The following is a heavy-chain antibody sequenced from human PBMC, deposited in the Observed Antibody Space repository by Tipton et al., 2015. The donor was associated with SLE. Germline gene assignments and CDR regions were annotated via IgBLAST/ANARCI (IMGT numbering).Heavy chain of an antibody. Sequence: TLSLTCTVSGGSISSSSFYWGWIRQPPGKGLEWIGSFYYGKSTFYNPSLKSRVTISVDTSTNRLSLQLSSVTAAVTALYYCARWIPLTGINVWGQGATVTVSS. CDR2: FYYGKST. V-gene: IGHV4-39*07. J-gene: IGHJ6*02. CDR3: ARWIPLTGINV. CDR1: GGSISSSSFY. D-gene: IGHD5-18*01.